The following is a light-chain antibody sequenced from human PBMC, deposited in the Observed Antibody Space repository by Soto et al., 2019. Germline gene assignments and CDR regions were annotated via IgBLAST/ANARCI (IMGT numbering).Light chain of an antibody. Sequence: EIVLTQSPGTLSLSPGERATLSCRASQSVRDSFLAWYQQKPGQSPRLLIYAAISRATGIPERFSGSGSETDFTLTIYRLEPEDFAVYYCQQYGSSPYTFGQGTKVDIK. J-gene: IGKJ2*01. CDR3: QQYGSSPYT. V-gene: IGKV3-20*01. CDR1: QSVRDSF. CDR2: AAI.